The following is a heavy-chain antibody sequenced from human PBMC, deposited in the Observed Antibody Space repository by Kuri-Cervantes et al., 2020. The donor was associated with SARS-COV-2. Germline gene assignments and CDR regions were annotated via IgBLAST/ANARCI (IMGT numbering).Heavy chain of an antibody. CDR3: ARGLNDFWSGYYSSWYFDL. Sequence: ASVKVSCKASGYTFTSYDINWVRQATGQGLEWMGWINPDSGGTDYAQKFQGRVTMTRDTSISTGYMELSRLRSDDTAVYHCARGLNDFWSGYYSSWYFDLWGRGTLVTVSS. CDR1: GYTFTSYD. J-gene: IGHJ2*01. D-gene: IGHD3-3*01. V-gene: IGHV1-2*02. CDR2: INPDSGGT.